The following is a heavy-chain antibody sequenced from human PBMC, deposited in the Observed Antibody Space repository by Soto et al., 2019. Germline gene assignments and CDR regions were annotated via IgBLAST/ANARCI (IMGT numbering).Heavy chain of an antibody. J-gene: IGHJ5*02. Sequence: GASVKVSCKASGGTFSSYAISWVRQAPGQGLEWMGGIIPIFGTANYAQKFQGRVTITADESTSTAYMELSSLRSEDTAVYYCARDCYSSSPWDWFDPWGRGTLVTVSS. D-gene: IGHD6-6*01. CDR3: ARDCYSSSPWDWFDP. CDR2: IIPIFGTA. V-gene: IGHV1-69*13. CDR1: GGTFSSYA.